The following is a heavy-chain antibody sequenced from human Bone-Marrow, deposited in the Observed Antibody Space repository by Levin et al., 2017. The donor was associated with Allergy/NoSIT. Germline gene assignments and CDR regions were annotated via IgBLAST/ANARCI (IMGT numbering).Heavy chain of an antibody. CDR3: ARQRYCSSTSCYAGQGGGFHYFDY. V-gene: IGHV4-39*01. CDR2: IYYSGST. CDR1: GGSISSSSYY. Sequence: SETLSLTCTVSGGSISSSSYYWGWIRQPPGKGLEWIGSIYYSGSTYYNPSLKSRVTISVDTSKNQFSLKLSSVTAADTAVYYCARQRYCSSTSCYAGQGGGFHYFDYWGQGTLVTVSS. J-gene: IGHJ4*02. D-gene: IGHD2-2*01.